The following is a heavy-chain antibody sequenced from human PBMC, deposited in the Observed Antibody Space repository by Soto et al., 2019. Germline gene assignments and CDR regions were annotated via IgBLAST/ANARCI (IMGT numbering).Heavy chain of an antibody. D-gene: IGHD1-26*01. V-gene: IGHV3-30-3*01. J-gene: IGHJ6*02. Sequence: GGSLRLSCAASGFTFSSYAMHWVRQAPGKGLEWVAVISYDGSNKCYADSVKGRFTISRDNSKNTLYLQMNSLRAEDTAVYYCARDMXYNSGSYSPYYYYGMDVWGQGTTVTVSS. CDR3: ARDMXYNSGSYSPYYYYGMDV. CDR2: ISYDGSNK. CDR1: GFTFSSYA.